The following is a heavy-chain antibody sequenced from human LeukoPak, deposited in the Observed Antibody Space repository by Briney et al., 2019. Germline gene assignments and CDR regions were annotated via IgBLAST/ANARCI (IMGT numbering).Heavy chain of an antibody. CDR3: ARGGYGMDV. J-gene: IGHJ6*02. D-gene: IGHD3-16*01. CDR2: IYSGGDT. Sequence: GGSLRLSCAVSGFTVTSNYMSWVRQAPGKGLDWGSVIYSGGDTYYADSVKGRFTISRDDSKNTLILQMNSLRAEDTAVYYCARGGYGMDVWGQGTTVTVSS. V-gene: IGHV3-66*02. CDR1: GFTVTSNY.